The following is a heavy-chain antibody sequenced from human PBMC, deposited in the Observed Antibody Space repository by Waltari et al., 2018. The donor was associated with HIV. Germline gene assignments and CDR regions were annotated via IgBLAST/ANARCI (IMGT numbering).Heavy chain of an antibody. CDR2: ICSSGGTT. Sequence: QVQLVESGGGLVKPGGSLTLSCAASGFTFSEYYMSWIRQAPGKGLEWLSYICSSGGTTYYAESVRGRFTISRDSAKHSLFLQMNSLRAEDTAVYYCVRDNHDFWSGHYFDSWGQGTLVTVSS. V-gene: IGHV3-11*01. CDR1: GFTFSEYY. D-gene: IGHD3-3*01. CDR3: VRDNHDFWSGHYFDS. J-gene: IGHJ4*02.